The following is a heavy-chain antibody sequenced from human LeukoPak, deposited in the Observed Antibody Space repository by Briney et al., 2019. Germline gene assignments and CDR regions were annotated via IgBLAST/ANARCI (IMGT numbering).Heavy chain of an antibody. CDR3: ARDYSNHGYLDY. J-gene: IGHJ4*02. Sequence: GGSLRLSCAASGFTFSTYAMHWVRQAPGKGLKYVSAISSHGGSTYYANSVKGRFTISRDNSENTVYLQMGSLRAEDMAVYYCARDYSNHGYLDYWGQGTLVTVSS. CDR1: GFTFSTYA. D-gene: IGHD4-11*01. CDR2: ISSHGGST. V-gene: IGHV3-64*01.